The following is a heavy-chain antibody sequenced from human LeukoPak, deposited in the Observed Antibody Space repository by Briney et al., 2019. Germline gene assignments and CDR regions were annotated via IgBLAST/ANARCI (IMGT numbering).Heavy chain of an antibody. D-gene: IGHD3-3*01. J-gene: IGHJ4*02. CDR3: TIEGRYDFWSGYHDY. CDR2: ISGSGGST. V-gene: IGHV3-23*01. Sequence: GGSLRLSCAASGFTFSSYAMSWVRQAPGKGLECVSSISGSGGSTYYGDSVKGRFTISRDNSKKTLHLQMNSLRAEDMAVYYCTIEGRYDFWSGYHDYWGQGTLVTVSS. CDR1: GFTFSSYA.